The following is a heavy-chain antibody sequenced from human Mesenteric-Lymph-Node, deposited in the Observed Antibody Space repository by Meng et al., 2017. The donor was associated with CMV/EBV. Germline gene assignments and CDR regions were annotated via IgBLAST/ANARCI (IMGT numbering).Heavy chain of an antibody. CDR2: INSDGSST. CDR1: GFTFSSYW. Sequence: GGSLRLSCAASGFTFSSYWMHWVRQAPGKGLVWVSRINSDGSSTSYADSVKGRFTISRDNAKNTLYLQMNSLRAEDTAVYYCARESWGVYYYYNMDVWGQGTTVTVSS. J-gene: IGHJ6*02. V-gene: IGHV3-74*01. D-gene: IGHD3-10*01. CDR3: ARESWGVYYYYNMDV.